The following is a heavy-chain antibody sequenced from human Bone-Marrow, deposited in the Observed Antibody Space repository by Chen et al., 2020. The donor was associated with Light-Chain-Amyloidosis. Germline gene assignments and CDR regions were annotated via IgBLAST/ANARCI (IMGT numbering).Heavy chain of an antibody. V-gene: IGHV3-7*01. J-gene: IGHJ5*02. CDR3: AAEGCRGGSCYSYWFDP. CDR1: GFTFSSDG. CDR2: IKPDGSEK. Sequence: DVQLVESGGGLVQPGGALRLSCAASGFTFSSDGMSWVRQAPGKGPEWVANIKPDGSEKYYVDSVKGRFTISRDNAKNSLYLQMDRLRAEDTAVYYCAAEGCRGGSCYSYWFDPWGQGALVTVSS. D-gene: IGHD2-15*01.